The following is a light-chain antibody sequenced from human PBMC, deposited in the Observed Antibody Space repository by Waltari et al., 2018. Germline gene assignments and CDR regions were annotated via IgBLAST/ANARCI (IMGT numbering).Light chain of an antibody. V-gene: IGLV2-14*01. CDR3: SSYTSSSTFRVP. Sequence: QSALTQPASVSGSPGQSITISCTGTSSDVGGYNYVSWYQQHPGKAPKLMIYDVSKRPSGVSNRFSGSKSGNTASLTISGLQAEDEADYYCSSYTSSSTFRVPFGGGTKLTVL. J-gene: IGLJ3*02. CDR1: SSDVGGYNY. CDR2: DVS.